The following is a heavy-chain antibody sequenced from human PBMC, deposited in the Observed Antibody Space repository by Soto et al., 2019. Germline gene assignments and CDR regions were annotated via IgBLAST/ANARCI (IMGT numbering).Heavy chain of an antibody. CDR3: AKDMGVVVAVYAFDI. D-gene: IGHD2-15*01. V-gene: IGHV3-9*01. J-gene: IGHJ3*02. CDR1: GFTFDDYA. Sequence: GGSLRLSCAASGFTFDDYAMHWVRQAPGKGLEWVSGISWNSGSIGYADSVKGRFTISRDNAKNSLYLQMNSLRAEDTALYYCAKDMGVVVAVYAFDIWGQGTMVTVSS. CDR2: ISWNSGSI.